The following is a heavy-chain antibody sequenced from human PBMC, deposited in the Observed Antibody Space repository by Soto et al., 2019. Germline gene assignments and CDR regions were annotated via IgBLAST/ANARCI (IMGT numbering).Heavy chain of an antibody. J-gene: IGHJ4*02. CDR3: ARDIDSSSWGFFGY. D-gene: IGHD6-13*01. CDR1: GGSISSYY. V-gene: IGHV4-59*01. CDR2: ISYSGST. Sequence: SETLSLTCTVSGGSISSYYWSWIRQPPGRGLEWIGYISYSGSTNYNPSLKSRVTISVDTSKNQFSLKLSSVTAADTAVYYCARDIDSSSWGFFGYWGQGTLVTVSS.